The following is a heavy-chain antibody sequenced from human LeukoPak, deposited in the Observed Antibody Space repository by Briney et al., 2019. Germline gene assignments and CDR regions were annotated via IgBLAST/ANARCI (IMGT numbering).Heavy chain of an antibody. CDR1: GYSFTDYY. J-gene: IGHJ4*02. D-gene: IGHD3-10*01. CDR3: ARGREIHGGSDTKLDDY. V-gene: IGHV1-2*02. Sequence: VASVKVSCKASGYSFTDYYMHWVRQAPGQGLEWMGWISPRSGDTSYAQKCQGRVTMTRDTSINTVDMDLSGLTSDDTAVFYCARGREIHGGSDTKLDDYWGQGTLVTVSS. CDR2: ISPRSGDT.